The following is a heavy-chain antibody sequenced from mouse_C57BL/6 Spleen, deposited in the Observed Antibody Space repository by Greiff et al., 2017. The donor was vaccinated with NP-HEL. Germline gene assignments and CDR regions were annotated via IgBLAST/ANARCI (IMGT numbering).Heavy chain of an antibody. CDR2: IYPGSGST. Sequence: QVQLQQPGAELVKPGASVKMSCKASGYTFTSYWITWVKQRPGQGLEWIGDIYPGSGSTTYNEKFKSKATLTVDTSSSTAYMQLSSLTSEDSAVYYCARGGDYDYYAMDYWGQGTSVTVSS. CDR3: ARGGDYDYYAMDY. D-gene: IGHD2-4*01. J-gene: IGHJ4*01. CDR1: GYTFTSYW. V-gene: IGHV1-55*01.